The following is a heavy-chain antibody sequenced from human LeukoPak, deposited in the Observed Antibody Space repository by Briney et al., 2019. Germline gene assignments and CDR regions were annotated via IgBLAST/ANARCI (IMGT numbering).Heavy chain of an antibody. CDR2: IKQDGSKK. J-gene: IGHJ4*02. CDR1: GFPFSSYW. Sequence: GGSLRLSCVASGFPFSSYWMTWVRQAPGKGLEWVANIKQDGSKKSNVDSVKGRFTFSRDNAKNSLYLQMNSLRAEDTAIYYCTRVGYIDEGIDYWGQGTLVTVSS. V-gene: IGHV3-7*04. D-gene: IGHD5-24*01. CDR3: TRVGYIDEGIDY.